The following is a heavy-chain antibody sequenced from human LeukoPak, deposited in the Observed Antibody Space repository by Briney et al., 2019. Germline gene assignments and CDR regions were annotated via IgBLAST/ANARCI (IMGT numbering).Heavy chain of an antibody. CDR3: ARSYYDSSGYPHSDLDY. CDR2: ISRDSSNI. V-gene: IGHV3-48*01. CDR1: GFSFTGYS. Sequence: GGSLRLSCAASGFSFTGYSINWVRQAPGKGLEWVSYISRDSSNIYYADSVKGRFTISRDNAKNSLYLQMTSLRAEDTAVYYCARSYYDSSGYPHSDLDYWGQGTLVTVSS. J-gene: IGHJ4*02. D-gene: IGHD3-22*01.